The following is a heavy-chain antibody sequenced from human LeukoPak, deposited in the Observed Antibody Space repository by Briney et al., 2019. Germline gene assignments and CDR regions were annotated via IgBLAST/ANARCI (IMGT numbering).Heavy chain of an antibody. J-gene: IGHJ4*02. V-gene: IGHV3-7*01. CDR3: ARDPSSYPGNEKVEDY. D-gene: IGHD1-1*01. CDR1: GFTFSSYW. Sequence: GGSLRLSCAASGFTFSSYWMSWVRQAPGKGLEWVANIKQDGSEKYYVDSVKGRFTISRDNAKNSLYLQMNSLRAEDTAVYHCARDPSSYPGNEKVEDYWGQGTLVTVSS. CDR2: IKQDGSEK.